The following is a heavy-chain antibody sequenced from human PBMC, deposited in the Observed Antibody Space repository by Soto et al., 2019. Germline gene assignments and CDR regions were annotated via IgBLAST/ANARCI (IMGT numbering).Heavy chain of an antibody. CDR1: GCSISSYY. V-gene: IGHV4-59*01. CDR3: ARENYASSGAPFLDY. Sequence: QVQLQESGPGLVKPSETLSLTCSVSGCSISSYYWSWIRQPPGRGLEYIGYIYYSGSTYYNPSLRSRVTISVDTSKNQLSLKLSSVTAADTAVYYCARENYASSGAPFLDYGGQGTLVTVSS. D-gene: IGHD3-22*01. CDR2: IYYSGST. J-gene: IGHJ4*02.